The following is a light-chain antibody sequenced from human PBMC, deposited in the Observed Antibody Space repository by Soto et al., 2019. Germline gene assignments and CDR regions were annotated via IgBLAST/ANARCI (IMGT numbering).Light chain of an antibody. V-gene: IGKV3-15*01. J-gene: IGKJ1*01. Sequence: EIVMTQSPATLSVSPGERVTLSCRASQSVSSRLAWYQQKPGQSPRLLIYGASTRATGIPARFSGSGSGTEFTLTISSLQSEDFGVYYCHQYNNLWTFGQGTMVDIK. CDR2: GAS. CDR3: HQYNNLWT. CDR1: QSVSSR.